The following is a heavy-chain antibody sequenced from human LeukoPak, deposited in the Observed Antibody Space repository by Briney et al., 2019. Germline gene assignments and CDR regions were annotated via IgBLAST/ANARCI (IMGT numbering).Heavy chain of an antibody. CDR1: GFTFSSYS. Sequence: GGSLRLSCAASGFTFSSYSMNWVRQAPGKGLEWVSSISSSSYIYYADSVKGRFTISRDNAKNSLYLQMNSLRAEDTAVYYCARGEDYGDYESYGMDVWGQGTTVTVSS. D-gene: IGHD4-17*01. CDR3: ARGEDYGDYESYGMDV. CDR2: ISSSSYI. J-gene: IGHJ6*02. V-gene: IGHV3-21*01.